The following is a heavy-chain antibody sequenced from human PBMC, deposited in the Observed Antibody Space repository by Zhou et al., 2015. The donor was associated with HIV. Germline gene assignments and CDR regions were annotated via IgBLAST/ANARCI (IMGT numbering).Heavy chain of an antibody. J-gene: IGHJ4*02. D-gene: IGHD5-24*01. CDR1: GGTFSSFA. Sequence: QVQLVQSGAEVKKPGSSVKVSCKASGGTFSSFAVSWVRQAPGQGLEWMGGIIPMFHTTNYAQKFQGRIAISVDQSTSTAYMELRSLTSDDTAVYYCARVGGDGQKVGYYFDYWGQGTLVTVSS. V-gene: IGHV1-69*01. CDR2: IIPMFHTT. CDR3: ARVGGDGQKVGYYFDY.